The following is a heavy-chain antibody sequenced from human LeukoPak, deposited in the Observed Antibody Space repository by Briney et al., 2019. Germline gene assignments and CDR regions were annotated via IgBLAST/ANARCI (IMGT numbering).Heavy chain of an antibody. Sequence: ASVKVSCKASGYTFTSYDINWVRQATGQGLEWMGWMNPNSGNTGYAQKFQGRVTITRNTSISTAYMELSSPRSEDTAMYYCARAPNYSDYHHYYYYMDVWGKGTTVTVSS. J-gene: IGHJ6*03. CDR3: ARAPNYSDYHHYYYYMDV. V-gene: IGHV1-8*03. CDR2: MNPNSGNT. CDR1: GYTFTSYD. D-gene: IGHD5-12*01.